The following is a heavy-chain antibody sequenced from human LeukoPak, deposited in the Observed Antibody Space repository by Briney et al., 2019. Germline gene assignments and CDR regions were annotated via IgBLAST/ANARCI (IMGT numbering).Heavy chain of an antibody. J-gene: IGHJ6*03. Sequence: ASVKVPCKASGYTFTGYYMHWVRQAPGQGLEWMGWINPNSGGTNYAQKFQGRVTMTRDTSISTAYMELSRLRSDDTAVYYCARGARDIVVVVAATTIYYYYYMDVWGKGTTVTVSS. CDR2: INPNSGGT. CDR3: ARGARDIVVVVAATTIYYYYYMDV. V-gene: IGHV1-2*02. CDR1: GYTFTGYY. D-gene: IGHD2-15*01.